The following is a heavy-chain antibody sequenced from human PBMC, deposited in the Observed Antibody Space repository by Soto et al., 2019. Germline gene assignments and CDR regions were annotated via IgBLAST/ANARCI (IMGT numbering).Heavy chain of an antibody. V-gene: IGHV4-59*08. CDR1: GDSISSYY. J-gene: IGHJ4*02. D-gene: IGHD6-13*01. CDR3: ARGGSSSWYGFYFFDN. CDR2: ISYSGST. Sequence: PSETLSLTCAVSGDSISSYYWGWIRQPPGKGLEWMGYISYSGSTNYNPSLKSRVTISSDTTKNQLSLKLTSVTAADTAVYYCARGGSSSWYGFYFFDNWGPGTLVTVSS.